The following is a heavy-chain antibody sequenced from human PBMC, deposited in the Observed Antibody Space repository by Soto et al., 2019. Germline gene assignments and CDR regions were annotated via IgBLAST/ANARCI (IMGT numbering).Heavy chain of an antibody. Sequence: QVQLQESGPGLVKPSQTLSLTCTVSGGSISSGGYYWSWIRQHPGKALEWIGYIYYSGSTYYNPSLKSRVTISVDTSKNQFSLKLSSVTAADTAVYYCARDTRRGRSDAFDIWGQGTMVTVSS. J-gene: IGHJ3*02. CDR3: ARDTRRGRSDAFDI. CDR2: IYYSGST. V-gene: IGHV4-31*03. D-gene: IGHD1-26*01. CDR1: GGSISSGGYY.